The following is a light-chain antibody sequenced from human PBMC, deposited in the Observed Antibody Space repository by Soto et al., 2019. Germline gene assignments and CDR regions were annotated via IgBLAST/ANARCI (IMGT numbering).Light chain of an antibody. Sequence: EIVLTQSPATLSVSPGEGATLSCRASQSVGSLLAWYQQKPGQAPRLLIYRTSYRATGVSGSFSGSGSGTEFPLTITSLQSEDFAVYYCQQYNEWPITFGQGTRLEIK. V-gene: IGKV3-15*01. J-gene: IGKJ5*01. CDR3: QQYNEWPIT. CDR2: RTS. CDR1: QSVGSL.